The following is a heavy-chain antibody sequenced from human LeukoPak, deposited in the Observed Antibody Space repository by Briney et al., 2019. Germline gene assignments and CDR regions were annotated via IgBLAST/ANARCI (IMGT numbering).Heavy chain of an antibody. V-gene: IGHV3-74*01. CDR1: GFTFSSYW. D-gene: IGHD1-1*01. Sequence: GGXLRLSCAASGFTFSSYWMHWVRQPPGKGLEWVSRINGDGSSTIYADSVKGRFTISRDNAKNTVYLQMTSLRAEDTAVYYCAGRRTTGTAAQDYWGQGTLVTVSS. CDR2: INGDGSST. CDR3: AGRRTTGTAAQDY. J-gene: IGHJ4*02.